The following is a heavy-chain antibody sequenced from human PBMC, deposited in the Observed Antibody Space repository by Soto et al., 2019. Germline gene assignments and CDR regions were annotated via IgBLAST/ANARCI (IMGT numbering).Heavy chain of an antibody. J-gene: IGHJ6*02. CDR2: ISAYNGNT. V-gene: IGHV1-18*04. CDR1: GYTFTSYG. Sequence: ASVKVSCKASGYTFTSYGISWVRQAPGQGLEWMGWISAYNGNTNYAQKLQGRVTMTTDTSTSTAYMELRSLRSDDTAVYYCARDLTTYYDFWSGPPDYGMNVWGQGTTVTVSS. D-gene: IGHD3-3*01. CDR3: ARDLTTYYDFWSGPPDYGMNV.